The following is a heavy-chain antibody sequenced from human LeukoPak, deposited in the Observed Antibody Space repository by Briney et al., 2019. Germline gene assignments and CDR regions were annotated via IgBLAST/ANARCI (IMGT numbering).Heavy chain of an antibody. CDR1: GYTLTELS. CDR2: FDPEDGET. Sequence: ASVNVSCKVSGYTLTELSMHWVRQAPGKGLEWMGGFDPEDGETIYAQKFQGRVTMTEDTSTDTAYMELSSLRSEDTAVYYCATEGWVVGATYYFDYWGQGTLVTVSS. CDR3: ATEGWVVGATYYFDY. D-gene: IGHD1-26*01. V-gene: IGHV1-24*01. J-gene: IGHJ4*02.